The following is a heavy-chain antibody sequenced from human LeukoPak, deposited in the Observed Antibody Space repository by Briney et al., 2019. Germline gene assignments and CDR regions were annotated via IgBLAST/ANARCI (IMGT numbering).Heavy chain of an antibody. V-gene: IGHV4-61*02. Sequence: SQTLSLTCTVSGGSISSGSYYWRWIRQPAGKGLEWIGRIYTSGSTNYNPSLKSRVTISVDTSKNQFSLKLSSVTAADTAVYYCARAPAGGAAKYYYMDVWGKGTTVTISS. CDR2: IYTSGST. CDR1: GGSISSGSYY. J-gene: IGHJ6*03. CDR3: ARAPAGGAAKYYYMDV. D-gene: IGHD3-16*01.